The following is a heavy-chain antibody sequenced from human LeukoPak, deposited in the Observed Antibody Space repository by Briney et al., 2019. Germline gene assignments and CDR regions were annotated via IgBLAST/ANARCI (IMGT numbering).Heavy chain of an antibody. CDR3: ARVAPGYDILTGYSEVDYYYYYMDV. D-gene: IGHD3-9*01. CDR1: GYTFTSYY. V-gene: IGHV1-46*01. J-gene: IGHJ6*03. CDR2: INPSGGST. Sequence: GASVKVSCKASGYTFTSYYMHWVRQAPGQGLEWMGIINPSGGSTSYAQKFQGRVTMTRDTSTSTVYMELSSLRPEDTAVYYCARVAPGYDILTGYSEVDYYYYYMDVWGKGTTVTISS.